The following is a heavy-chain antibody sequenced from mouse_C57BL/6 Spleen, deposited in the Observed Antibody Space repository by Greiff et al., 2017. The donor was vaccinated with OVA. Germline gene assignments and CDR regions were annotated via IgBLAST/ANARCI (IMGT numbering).Heavy chain of an antibody. CDR3: ARTIITNYFDY. J-gene: IGHJ2*01. V-gene: IGHV1-52*01. CDR2: IDPSDSET. D-gene: IGHD1-1*01. CDR1: GYTFTSYW. Sequence: VQLQQPGAELVRPGSSVKLSCKASGYTFTSYWMHWVKQRPIQGLEWIGNIDPSDSETHYNQQFKDKATLTVDKSSSTAYMQLSSLTSEDSAVYYCARTIITNYFDYWGQGTTLTVSS.